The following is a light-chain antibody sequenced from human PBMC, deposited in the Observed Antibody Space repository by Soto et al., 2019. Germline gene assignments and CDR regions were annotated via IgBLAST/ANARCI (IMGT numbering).Light chain of an antibody. CDR2: AHT. CDR1: SSNIGAGYD. V-gene: IGLV1-40*01. CDR3: QSYDSSLSGSEV. Sequence: QPVLTQPPSVSGAPGQRVTISCTGSSSNIGAGYDVHWYQQLPGTAPKLLIYAHTNRPSGVPDRFSGSKSGTSASLAITGLLAEDEADYYCQSYDSSLSGSEVFGGGTKLTVL. J-gene: IGLJ2*01.